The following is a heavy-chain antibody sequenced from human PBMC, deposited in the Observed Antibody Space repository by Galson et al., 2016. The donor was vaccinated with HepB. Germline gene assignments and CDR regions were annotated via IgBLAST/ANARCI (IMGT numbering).Heavy chain of an antibody. Sequence: SLRLSCAASGFTFSSYAMHWVRQAPGKGLEWVAVISYDGSNKNYADSVKGRFTITRYNSKNTVYLQMNSLRAEDTAVYYCASGSQVGAKRPFDYLGQGTLVTVSS. D-gene: IGHD1-26*01. CDR1: GFTFSSYA. V-gene: IGHV3-30-3*01. J-gene: IGHJ4*02. CDR3: ASGSQVGAKRPFDY. CDR2: ISYDGSNK.